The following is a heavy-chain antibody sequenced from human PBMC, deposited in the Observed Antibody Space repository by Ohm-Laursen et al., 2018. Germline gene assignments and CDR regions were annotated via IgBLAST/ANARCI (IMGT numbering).Heavy chain of an antibody. J-gene: IGHJ3*02. V-gene: IGHV3-9*01. CDR3: AKDNGYSGSYNAFDI. D-gene: IGHD1-26*01. Sequence: SLRLSCAASGFTFDDYAMHWVRHAPGKGLEWVSGISWNSGSIGYADSVKGRFTISRDNAKNSLYLQMNSLRAEDTALYYCAKDNGYSGSYNAFDIWGQGTMVTVSS. CDR2: ISWNSGSI. CDR1: GFTFDDYA.